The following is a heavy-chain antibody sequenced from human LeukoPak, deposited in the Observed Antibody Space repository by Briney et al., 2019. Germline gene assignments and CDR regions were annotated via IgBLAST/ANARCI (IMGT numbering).Heavy chain of an antibody. D-gene: IGHD3-3*01. V-gene: IGHV3-53*01. CDR3: AAHPPSYYDFWGNYYYYYMDV. CDR1: GFTVSSNY. Sequence: PGGSLRLSCAASGFTVSSNYMSSVRQAPGKGLEWVSVIYSGGSTYYADSVKGRFTISRDNSKNTLYLQMNSLRAEDTAVYYCAAHPPSYYDFWGNYYYYYMDVWGKGTTVTVSS. J-gene: IGHJ6*03. CDR2: IYSGGST.